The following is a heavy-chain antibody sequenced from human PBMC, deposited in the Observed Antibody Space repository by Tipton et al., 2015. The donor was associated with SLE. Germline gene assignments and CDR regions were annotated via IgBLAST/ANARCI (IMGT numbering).Heavy chain of an antibody. CDR3: ARTGAIYWFDS. Sequence: TLSLTCTVSGDSVISGTYYWSWIRQPPGKGLEWIGEINHSGSTNYNPSLNSRVTISVDTSKNQFSLKVSSVTAADTAVYYCARTGAIYWFDSWGQGTLVTVSS. CDR1: GDSVISGTYY. CDR2: INHSGST. J-gene: IGHJ5*01. V-gene: IGHV4-39*07.